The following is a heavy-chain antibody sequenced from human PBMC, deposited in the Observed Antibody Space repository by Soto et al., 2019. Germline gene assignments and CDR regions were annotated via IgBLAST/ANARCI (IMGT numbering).Heavy chain of an antibody. D-gene: IGHD1-26*01. Sequence: AVKVSCKASGFTFTSSAVQWVRQARGQRLEWIGWIVVGSGNTNYAQKFQERVTITRDMSTSTAYMELSSLRSEDTAVYYCAAEVVGAHGRDYWGQGTLVTVSS. V-gene: IGHV1-58*01. CDR1: GFTFTSSA. CDR3: AAEVVGAHGRDY. J-gene: IGHJ4*02. CDR2: IVVGSGNT.